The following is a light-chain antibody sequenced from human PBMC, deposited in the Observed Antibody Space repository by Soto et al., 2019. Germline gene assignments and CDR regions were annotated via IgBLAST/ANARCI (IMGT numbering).Light chain of an antibody. V-gene: IGLV2-14*03. Sequence: ALTQPASVAGSPGQAVTVSCTGTSSDVGGYNYVSWYQHHPGKAPKLMIFDVSNRPSGVSNRFSGSKSGNTASLTISGLQAEDEADYYCSSYTASSTYVFGTGTKVTVL. CDR3: SSYTASSTYV. J-gene: IGLJ1*01. CDR2: DVS. CDR1: SSDVGGYNY.